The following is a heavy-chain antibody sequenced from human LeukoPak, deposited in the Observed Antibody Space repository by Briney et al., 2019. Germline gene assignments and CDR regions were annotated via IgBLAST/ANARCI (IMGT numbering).Heavy chain of an antibody. Sequence: SQTLSVTCAISGDSVSSDSAYWNWLRQSPSRGLEWLGRTYYRSKWYYDYAQSLKSRININPDTSKNHFSLQLNSVTPEDTGVYYCARNYWSSLLDNWGQGTLVTVSS. CDR1: GDSVSSDSAY. J-gene: IGHJ1*01. V-gene: IGHV6-1*01. CDR2: TYYRSKWYY. CDR3: ARNYWSSLLDN. D-gene: IGHD6-13*01.